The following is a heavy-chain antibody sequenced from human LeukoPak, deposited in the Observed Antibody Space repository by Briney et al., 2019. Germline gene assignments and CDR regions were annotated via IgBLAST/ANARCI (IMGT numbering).Heavy chain of an antibody. CDR3: ARGLLAYCGGDCPASSGSFDY. D-gene: IGHD2-21*02. CDR2: ISSNGGST. CDR1: GFTFSSYA. Sequence: GGSLRLSCAASGFTFSSYATHWVRQAPGKGLEYVSAISSNGGSTYYANSVEGRFTISRDNSKNTLYLQMGSLRAEDMAVYYCARGLLAYCGGDCPASSGSFDYWGQGTLVTVSS. J-gene: IGHJ4*02. V-gene: IGHV3-64*01.